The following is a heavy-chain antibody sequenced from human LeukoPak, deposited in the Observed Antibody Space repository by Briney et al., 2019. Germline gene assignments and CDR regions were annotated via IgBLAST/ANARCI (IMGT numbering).Heavy chain of an antibody. J-gene: IGHJ4*02. V-gene: IGHV4-59*01. D-gene: IGHD3-3*02. CDR3: ARSRHSFDR. Sequence: MPSETLSLTCAVYGGSFSGYYWSWIRQPPGKGLEWIGYIYYSGSTNYNPSLKSRVTISVDTSKNQFSLKLSSVTAADTAVYYCARSRHSFDRWGQGTLVTVSS. CDR1: GGSFSGYY. CDR2: IYYSGST.